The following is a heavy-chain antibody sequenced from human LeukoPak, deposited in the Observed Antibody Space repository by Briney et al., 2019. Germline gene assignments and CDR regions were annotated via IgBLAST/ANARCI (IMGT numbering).Heavy chain of an antibody. CDR2: ISSSGSTI. CDR1: GFTFSGYE. Sequence: PGGSLRLSCAASGFTFSGYEMNWVRQAPGKGLEWVSYISSSGSTIYYAGSVRGRFTISRDNAKNSLYLQMNSLRTEDTAVYYCAREMATTKIDYWGQGTLVTVSS. CDR3: AREMATTKIDY. D-gene: IGHD5-24*01. V-gene: IGHV3-48*03. J-gene: IGHJ4*02.